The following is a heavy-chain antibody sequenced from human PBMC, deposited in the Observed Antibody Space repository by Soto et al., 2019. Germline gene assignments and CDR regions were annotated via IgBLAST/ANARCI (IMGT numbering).Heavy chain of an antibody. V-gene: IGHV3-23*01. CDR3: ACGVVITAFYYYGMDV. J-gene: IGHJ6*02. CDR2: ISGSGGST. D-gene: IGHD3-22*01. Sequence: GGSLRLSCAASEFTFSNYAMSWVRQAPGKGLEWVSSISGSGGSTYYADSVKGRFTISRDNSKNTLYLQMNSLRAEDTAVYYCACGVVITAFYYYGMDVWGQGTTVTVSS. CDR1: EFTFSNYA.